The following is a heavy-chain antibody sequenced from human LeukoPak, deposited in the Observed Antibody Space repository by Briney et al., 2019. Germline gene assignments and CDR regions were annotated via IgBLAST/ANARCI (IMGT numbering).Heavy chain of an antibody. V-gene: IGHV3-53*04. CDR1: GFTVSSNY. CDR3: ARCSTTKDAFDI. J-gene: IGHJ3*02. D-gene: IGHD4-17*01. CDR2: IYSGGST. Sequence: GGSLRLSCAASGFTVSSNYMSWVRQAPGKGLEWVSVIYSGGSTYYADSVKGRFTISRHNSNNTLYLQMNSLRAEDTAVYYCARCSTTKDAFDIWGQGTMVTVSS.